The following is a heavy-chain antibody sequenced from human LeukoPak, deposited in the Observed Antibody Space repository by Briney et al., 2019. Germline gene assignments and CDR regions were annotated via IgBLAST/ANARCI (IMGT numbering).Heavy chain of an antibody. CDR3: GRDLGRRSGSLDY. J-gene: IGHJ4*02. Sequence: AVEVSLKASGYTFTSYYMHWVRQAPGQGLEWMGIINPSGVTTIYAQQFQGRVTVTRDTSTSTVYMELSSLRSEETAVDYCGRDLGRRSGSLDYWGQGTLVTASS. CDR1: GYTFTSYY. V-gene: IGHV1-46*01. D-gene: IGHD3-22*01. CDR2: INPSGVTT.